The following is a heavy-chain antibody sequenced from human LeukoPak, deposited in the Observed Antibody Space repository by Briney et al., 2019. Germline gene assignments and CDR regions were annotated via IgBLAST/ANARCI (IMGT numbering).Heavy chain of an antibody. D-gene: IGHD4-17*01. CDR1: GFTVSSNY. CDR2: IYSGGST. J-gene: IGHJ3*01. CDR3: ASSNTRADYYGDHKAFDL. Sequence: GSLSLSCAASGFTVSSNYMGWVRQAPEKGLEWVSVIYSGGSTYYAESVKGRFTISRDNSKNTLYLQMNRRRAEDTAVYYCASSNTRADYYGDHKAFDLWGQGTMVTVSS. V-gene: IGHV3-53*01.